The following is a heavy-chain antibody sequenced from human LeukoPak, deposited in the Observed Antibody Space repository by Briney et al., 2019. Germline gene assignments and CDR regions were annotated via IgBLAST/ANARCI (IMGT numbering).Heavy chain of an antibody. V-gene: IGHV4-38-2*02. CDR1: GYSISSGYY. CDR2: IYHSGST. D-gene: IGHD3-16*01. Sequence: SETLSLTCTVSGYSISSGYYWGWIRQPPGKGLEWIGSIYHSGSTYYNPSLKSRVTISVDTSKNQFSLKLSSVTAADTAVYYCAREKRPWGAFDIWGQGTMVTVSS. J-gene: IGHJ3*02. CDR3: AREKRPWGAFDI.